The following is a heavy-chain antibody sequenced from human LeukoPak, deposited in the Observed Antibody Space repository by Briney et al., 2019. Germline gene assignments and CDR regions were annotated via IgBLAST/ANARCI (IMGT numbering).Heavy chain of an antibody. J-gene: IGHJ4*02. V-gene: IGHV1-2*02. CDR3: VYRGSYSVDY. Sequence: GASVKVSCKASGYTFTGYYMHWVRQAPGQGLEWMGWINPNSGGTNYAQKFQGRVTMTRDTSISTAYMELSSLRSEDTAVYYCVYRGSYSVDYWGQGTLVTVSS. CDR1: GYTFTGYY. CDR2: INPNSGGT. D-gene: IGHD1-26*01.